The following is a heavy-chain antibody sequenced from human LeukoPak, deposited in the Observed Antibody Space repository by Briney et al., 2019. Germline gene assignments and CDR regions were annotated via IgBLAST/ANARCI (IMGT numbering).Heavy chain of an antibody. CDR2: IKQDGSEK. Sequence: GGSLRLSCAASGFTFSSYWMSWVRQAPGKGLEWVANIKQDGSEKYYVDSVKGRFTISRDNAKNSLYLQMNSLRAKDTAVYYCARGGYCSSTSCSLHPFDYWGQGTLVTVSS. V-gene: IGHV3-7*01. J-gene: IGHJ4*02. D-gene: IGHD2-2*01. CDR3: ARGGYCSSTSCSLHPFDY. CDR1: GFTFSSYW.